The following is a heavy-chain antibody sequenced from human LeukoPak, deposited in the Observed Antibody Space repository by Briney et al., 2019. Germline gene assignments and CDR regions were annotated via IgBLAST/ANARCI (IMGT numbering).Heavy chain of an antibody. CDR3: AKADHDSSGTLHFDY. Sequence: PGGSLRLSCAASGFTFSNYAMSWVRQAPGKGLEWVSAISGSGGSTYYADSVKGRFTISRDNSKNTLYLQMNSLRAEDTAVYYCAKADHDSSGTLHFDYWGQGTLVTVSS. CDR1: GFTFSNYA. V-gene: IGHV3-23*01. CDR2: ISGSGGST. J-gene: IGHJ4*02. D-gene: IGHD6-19*01.